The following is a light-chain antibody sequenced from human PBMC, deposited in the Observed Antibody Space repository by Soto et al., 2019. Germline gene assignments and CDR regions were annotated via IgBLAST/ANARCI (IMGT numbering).Light chain of an antibody. V-gene: IGKV1-5*03. J-gene: IGKJ4*01. CDR2: KAS. CDR1: QGINSW. CDR3: QQYESYPLT. Sequence: DIQMTQSPSTLSASVGDRVTITCRASQGINSWLAWYQQKPGKAPKLLIHKASSLESGVPSRFSGSGSGTDLTCTISSLQPDDFATYYCQQYESYPLTFGGGTKVEIK.